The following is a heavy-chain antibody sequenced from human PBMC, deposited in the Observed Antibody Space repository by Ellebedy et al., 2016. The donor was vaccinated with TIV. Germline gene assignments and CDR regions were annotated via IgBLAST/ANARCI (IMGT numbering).Heavy chain of an antibody. J-gene: IGHJ4*02. Sequence: MPGGSLRLSCTVSGGSISSYYWNWIRQPPGKGLEWIGYIYNSGGTNYNPSLKSRVTISVDTSKNQFSLKLTSVTAADTAVYYCARRGVGDGFIYYWGQGTLVTVSS. D-gene: IGHD3-16*01. CDR3: ARRGVGDGFIYY. CDR2: IYNSGGT. CDR1: GGSISSYY. V-gene: IGHV4-59*08.